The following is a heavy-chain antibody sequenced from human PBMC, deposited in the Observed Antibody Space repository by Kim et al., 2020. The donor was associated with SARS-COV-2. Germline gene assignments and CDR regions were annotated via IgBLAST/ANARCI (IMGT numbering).Heavy chain of an antibody. D-gene: IGHD1-26*01. Sequence: PSFQGHVTISADKSISTAYLQWSSLKASDTAMYYCARQWRWELLNWFDPWGQGTLVTVSS. CDR3: ARQWRWELLNWFDP. J-gene: IGHJ5*02. V-gene: IGHV5-10-1*01.